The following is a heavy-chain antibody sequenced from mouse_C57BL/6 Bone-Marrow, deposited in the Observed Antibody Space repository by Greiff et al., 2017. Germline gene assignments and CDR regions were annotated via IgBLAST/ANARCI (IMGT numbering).Heavy chain of an antibody. CDR2: INPGSGGT. CDR3: ARLAAYDVETMDY. D-gene: IGHD2-3*01. Sequence: QVQLQQSGAELVRPGTSVKVSCKASGYAFTNYLIEWVKQRPGQGLEWIGVINPGSGGTNYNEKFKGKATLTADNSSSTAYMQLSSLTSEDSAFYVCARLAAYDVETMDYWGQGTSVTVSS. V-gene: IGHV1-54*01. CDR1: GYAFTNYL. J-gene: IGHJ4*01.